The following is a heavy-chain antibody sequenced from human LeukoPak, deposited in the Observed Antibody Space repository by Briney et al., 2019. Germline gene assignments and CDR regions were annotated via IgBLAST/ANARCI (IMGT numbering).Heavy chain of an antibody. D-gene: IGHD3-22*01. V-gene: IGHV3-23*01. CDR3: AKNYYDSSGYSWLGDY. J-gene: IGHJ4*02. CDR1: GFTFSSYA. Sequence: GGSLRLSCAASGFTFSSYAMSWVRQAPGEGLEWVSAISGSGGSTYYADSVKGRFTISRDNSKNTLYLQMNSLRAEDTAVYYCAKNYYDSSGYSWLGDYWGQGTLVTVSS. CDR2: ISGSGGST.